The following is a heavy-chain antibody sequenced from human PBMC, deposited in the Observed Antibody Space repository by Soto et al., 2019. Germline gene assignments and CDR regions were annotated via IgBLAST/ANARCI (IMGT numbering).Heavy chain of an antibody. CDR3: APTAYAVDTPDWFDP. Sequence: QITLKESGPTLVKPTQTLTLTCTFSGFSLSTSGVGVGWIRQPPGKALEWLALIYWDDDKRYSPSLKSRLTITKDTSKNQVVLTMTNMDPVDTATYYCAPTAYAVDTPDWFDPWGQGTLVTVSS. CDR1: GFSLSTSGVG. J-gene: IGHJ5*02. D-gene: IGHD6-19*01. CDR2: IYWDDDK. V-gene: IGHV2-5*02.